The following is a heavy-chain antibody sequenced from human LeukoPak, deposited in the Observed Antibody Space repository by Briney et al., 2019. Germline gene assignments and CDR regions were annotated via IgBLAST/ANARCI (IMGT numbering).Heavy chain of an antibody. CDR3: ARGRKFYDY. Sequence: GGSLRLSCAASGFTFSNYWMSWVRQAPGKGLEWVASIKQDGSDKDYVDSVKGRFTISRDNAKNSLYLQMNSLRAEDTAVFHCARGRKFYDYWGQGTLVSVSS. CDR2: IKQDGSDK. V-gene: IGHV3-7*04. CDR1: GFTFSNYW. J-gene: IGHJ4*02. D-gene: IGHD1-14*01.